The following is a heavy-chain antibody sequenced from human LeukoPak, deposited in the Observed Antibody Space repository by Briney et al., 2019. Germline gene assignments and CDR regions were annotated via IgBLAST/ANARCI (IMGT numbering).Heavy chain of an antibody. Sequence: SETLSLTCTVSGGSISSSSYYWGWIRQPPGKGLEWIGSIYCSGSTYYNPSLKSRVTISVDTSKNQFSLKLSSVTAADTAVYYCARHPGGLLWFGELLSFDYWGQGTLVTVSS. CDR3: ARHPGGLLWFGELLSFDY. V-gene: IGHV4-39*01. D-gene: IGHD3-10*01. CDR1: GGSISSSSYY. J-gene: IGHJ4*02. CDR2: IYCSGST.